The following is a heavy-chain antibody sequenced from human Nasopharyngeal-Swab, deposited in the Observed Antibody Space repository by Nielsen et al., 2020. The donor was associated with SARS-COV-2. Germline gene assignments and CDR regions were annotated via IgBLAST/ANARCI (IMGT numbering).Heavy chain of an antibody. CDR1: GYTFTGYY. CDR2: INPNSGGT. D-gene: IGHD2-2*01. V-gene: IGHV1-2*02. J-gene: IGHJ6*02. Sequence: ASVKVSCKASGYTFTGYYMHWVRQAPGQGLEWMGWINPNSGGTNYAQKFQGRVTMTRDTSISIAYMELSRLRSDDTAVYYCARPQYQLLNYYYYGMDVWGQGTTVTVSS. CDR3: ARPQYQLLNYYYYGMDV.